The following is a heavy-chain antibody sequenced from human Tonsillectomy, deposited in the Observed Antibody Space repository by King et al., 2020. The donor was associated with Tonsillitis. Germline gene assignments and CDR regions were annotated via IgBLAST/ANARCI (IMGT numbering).Heavy chain of an antibody. CDR3: ARGRRYYYDSSGYYGNWYFDL. CDR1: GGSFSGYY. D-gene: IGHD3-22*01. V-gene: IGHV4-34*01. Sequence: QVQLQQWGAGLLKPSETLSLTCAVYGGSFSGYYWSWIRQPPGKGLEWIGEINHSGSTNYNPSLKSRVTISVDTSKNQFSLKLSSVTDADTAVYYCARGRRYYYDSSGYYGNWYFDLWGRGTLVTVSS. CDR2: INHSGST. J-gene: IGHJ2*01.